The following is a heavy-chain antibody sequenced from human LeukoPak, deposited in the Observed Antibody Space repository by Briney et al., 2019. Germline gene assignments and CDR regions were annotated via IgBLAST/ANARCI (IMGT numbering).Heavy chain of an antibody. Sequence: SETLSLTCGVDGASFSADYWSWVRQSPEKGLEWIGEINHSGRINYNPSLKSRVTISVDTSKNQFSLKLNSVTAADTAVYYCARHRSKWLQSSFDYWGQGTLVTVSS. J-gene: IGHJ4*02. CDR3: ARHRSKWLQSSFDY. CDR2: INHSGRI. CDR1: GASFSADY. D-gene: IGHD5-24*01. V-gene: IGHV4-34*01.